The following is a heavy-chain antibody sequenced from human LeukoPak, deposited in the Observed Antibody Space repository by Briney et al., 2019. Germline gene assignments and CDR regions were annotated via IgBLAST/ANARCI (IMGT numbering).Heavy chain of an antibody. CDR3: ARATVRITYYDSRGYFEY. CDR2: IYHSGNT. CDR1: GGSISSGDYY. D-gene: IGHD3-22*01. V-gene: IGHV4-30-2*01. Sequence: SETLSLTCTVSGGSISSGDYYWSWIRQPPGKGLEWIGYIYHSGNTYYNPSLKSRVTISVDRSRNQFSLKLSSVTAADTAVYYCARATVRITYYDSRGYFEYWGQGTLVTVSS. J-gene: IGHJ4*02.